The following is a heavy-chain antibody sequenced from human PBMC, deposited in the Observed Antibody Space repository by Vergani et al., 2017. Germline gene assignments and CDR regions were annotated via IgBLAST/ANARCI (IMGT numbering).Heavy chain of an antibody. V-gene: IGHV4-59*01. D-gene: IGHD3-10*01. CDR3: ARDTGMGFDY. CDR2: IYYSGST. J-gene: IGHJ4*02. Sequence: QVQLQESGPGLVQPSETLSLTCTVSGGSISSYYWSWIRQPPGKGLEWIGYIYYSGSTNYNPSLKSRVTISVDTSKNQFSLKLSSVTAADTAVYYCARDTGMGFDYWGQGTLVTVSS. CDR1: GGSISSYY.